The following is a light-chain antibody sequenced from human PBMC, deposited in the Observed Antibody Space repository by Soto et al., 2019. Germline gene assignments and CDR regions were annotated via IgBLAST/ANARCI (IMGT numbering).Light chain of an antibody. J-gene: IGKJ1*01. CDR3: QQYGSSPPGT. Sequence: EIVLTQSPATLSLSPGERATLSCGASQSVSNSYLAWYQQKPGLSPSLLIYDASIMATGIPDRFTGSGSGTYFTLTISRLEPEDFAVYYCQQYGSSPPGTFGQGTKVEI. CDR1: QSVSNSY. V-gene: IGKV3D-20*01. CDR2: DAS.